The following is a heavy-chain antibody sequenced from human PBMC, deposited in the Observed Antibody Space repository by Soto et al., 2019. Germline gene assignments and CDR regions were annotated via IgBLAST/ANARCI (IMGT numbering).Heavy chain of an antibody. CDR1: GFTFSSYS. V-gene: IGHV3-21*01. CDR3: ARDSGYGDSWVY. J-gene: IGHJ4*02. CDR2: ISSSSSYI. D-gene: IGHD5-12*01. Sequence: EVQLVESGGGLVKPGGSPRLSCAASGFTFSSYSMNWVRQAPGKGLEWVSSISSSSSYIYYADSVKGRFTISRDNAKNSLYLQMNSLRAEDTAVYYCARDSGYGDSWVYWGQGTLVTVSS.